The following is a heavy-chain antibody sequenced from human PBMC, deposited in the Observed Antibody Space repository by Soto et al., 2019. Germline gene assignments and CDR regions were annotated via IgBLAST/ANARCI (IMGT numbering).Heavy chain of an antibody. CDR2: IYYSGST. CDR1: GGSISSSSYY. V-gene: IGHV4-39*01. J-gene: IGHJ4*02. D-gene: IGHD1-1*01. Sequence: QLQLQESGPGLVKPSETLSLTCTVSGGSISSSSYYWGWIRQPPGKGLEWIGSIYYSGSTYYNPSLKSRVTISVDTSKNQFSLNLSSVTAADTAVYYCARQERRRSGVSKGLGLDYWGQGTLVTVSS. CDR3: ARQERRRSGVSKGLGLDY.